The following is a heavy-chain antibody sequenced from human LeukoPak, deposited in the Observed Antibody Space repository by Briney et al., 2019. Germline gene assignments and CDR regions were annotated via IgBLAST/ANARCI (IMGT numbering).Heavy chain of an antibody. V-gene: IGHV3-30*02. Sequence: GGSLRLSCAASGFTFSSYGIHWVRQAPGKGLEWVAFIRFNGSNKYYSDSVKGRFTISRDNSKTTLYLQMNSLRAEDTAVYYCAKDLTVGITILRGVRRDFNWFDSWGQGTLVTVSS. CDR1: GFTFSSYG. D-gene: IGHD3-10*01. CDR2: IRFNGSNK. J-gene: IGHJ5*01. CDR3: AKDLTVGITILRGVRRDFNWFDS.